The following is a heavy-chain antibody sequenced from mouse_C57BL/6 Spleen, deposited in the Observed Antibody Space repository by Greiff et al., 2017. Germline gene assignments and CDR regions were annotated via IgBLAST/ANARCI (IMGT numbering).Heavy chain of an antibody. CDR2: IWSDGST. D-gene: IGHD2-12*01. V-gene: IGHV2-6-1*01. Sequence: VQRVESGPGLVAPSQSLSITCTVSGFSLTSYGVHWVRQPPGKGLEWLVVIWSDGSTTYNSALKSSLSISKDNSKSQVFFKMNSLQTDDTAMYYCARHRDYSKRAMDYWGQGTSVTVSS. J-gene: IGHJ4*01. CDR3: ARHRDYSKRAMDY. CDR1: GFSLTSYG.